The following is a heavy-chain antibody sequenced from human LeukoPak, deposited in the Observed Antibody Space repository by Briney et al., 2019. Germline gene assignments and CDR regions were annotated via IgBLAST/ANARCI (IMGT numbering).Heavy chain of an antibody. V-gene: IGHV3-21*01. CDR1: GFMFSGYS. J-gene: IGHJ4*02. CDR2: IGSSSSSI. CDR3: ARDRWELRGEFVY. Sequence: GGSLRLSCAASGFMFSGYSMNWVRQAPGKGLEWVSSIGSSSSSIYYADSVKGRFTISRDNAQNSLYLQMNSLRAEDTAVYYCARDRWELRGEFVYWGQGTLVTVSS. D-gene: IGHD1-26*01.